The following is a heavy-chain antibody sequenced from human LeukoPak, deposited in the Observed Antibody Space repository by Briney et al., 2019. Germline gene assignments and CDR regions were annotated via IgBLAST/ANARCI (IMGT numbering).Heavy chain of an antibody. CDR2: IHYSGRT. Sequence: NPSETLSLTCTVSGGSISSYHCSWIRQPPGKGLERIGYIHYSGRTNNNPSLKSQVTIAVDTAKNQFSLKLSSVTAADTAVYYCARGVKGYYGSGSYYGYYYMDVWGKGTTVTVSS. D-gene: IGHD3-10*01. CDR3: ARGVKGYYGSGSYYGYYYMDV. J-gene: IGHJ6*03. CDR1: GGSISSYH. V-gene: IGHV4-59*01.